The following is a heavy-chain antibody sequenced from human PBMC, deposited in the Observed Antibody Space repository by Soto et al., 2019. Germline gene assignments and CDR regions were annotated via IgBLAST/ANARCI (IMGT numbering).Heavy chain of an antibody. J-gene: IGHJ6*03. CDR1: GGSFSGYY. CDR2: INHSGST. CDR3: ARGRCGLCEMSSVATSYYMDV. V-gene: IGHV4-34*01. Sequence: SETLSFTCAVYGGSFSGYYWSWIRQPPGKGLEWIGEINHSGSTNYNPSLKSRVTISVDTSKNQFSLKLSSVTAANTAVYYCARGRCGLCEMSSVATSYYMDVWGKGTTVTVSS. D-gene: IGHD5-12*01.